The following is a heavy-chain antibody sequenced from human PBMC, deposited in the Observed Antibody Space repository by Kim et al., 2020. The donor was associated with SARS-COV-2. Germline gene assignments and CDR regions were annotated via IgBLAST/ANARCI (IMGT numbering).Heavy chain of an antibody. D-gene: IGHD3-16*01. Sequence: YAQGFPGGVTLTRDTSITTAYMELSKLRSDDTAVYYCARADPRGGTWFDPWGQGTLVTVSS. CDR3: ARADPRGGTWFDP. V-gene: IGHV1-2*02. J-gene: IGHJ5*02.